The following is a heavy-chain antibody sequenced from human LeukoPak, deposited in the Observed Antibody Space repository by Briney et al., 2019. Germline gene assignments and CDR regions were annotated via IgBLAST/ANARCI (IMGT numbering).Heavy chain of an antibody. J-gene: IGHJ6*02. CDR1: GGSISSYY. CDR3: ARTYSSGWYDLWGYYGMDV. Sequence: SETLSLTCTVSGGSISSYYWSWIRQPPGKGLEWIGYIYYSGSTNYNPSLKSRVTISVDTSKNQFSLKLSSVTAADTAVYYCARTYSSGWYDLWGYYGMDVWGQGTTVTVSS. CDR2: IYYSGST. V-gene: IGHV4-59*08. D-gene: IGHD6-19*01.